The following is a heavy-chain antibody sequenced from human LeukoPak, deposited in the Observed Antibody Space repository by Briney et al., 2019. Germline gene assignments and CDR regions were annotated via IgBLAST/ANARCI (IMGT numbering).Heavy chain of an antibody. CDR3: TRHESGYCSSTSRLNWFDP. D-gene: IGHD2-2*01. CDR1: GFTFSGSA. CDR2: IRSKANSYAT. J-gene: IGHJ5*02. Sequence: PGGSLKLSCAASGFTFSGSAMHWVRQASGKGLEWVGRIRSKANSYATAYAASVKGRFTISRDDSKNTAYLQMNSLKTEDTAVYYCTRHESGYCSSTSRLNWFDPWGQGTLVTVSS. V-gene: IGHV3-73*01.